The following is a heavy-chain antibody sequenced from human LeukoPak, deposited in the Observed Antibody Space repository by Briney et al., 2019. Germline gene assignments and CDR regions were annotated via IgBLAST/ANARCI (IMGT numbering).Heavy chain of an antibody. Sequence: ASVKVSCKVSGYTLTELSMHWVRQAPGKGLEWMGGFDPEDGETIYAQKFQGRVTMTEDTSTDTAYMELSSLRSEDTAVYYCVASGGYYDFWSGYPNFDYWGQGTLVTVSS. V-gene: IGHV1-24*01. CDR3: VASGGYYDFWSGYPNFDY. CDR2: FDPEDGET. D-gene: IGHD3-3*01. J-gene: IGHJ4*02. CDR1: GYTLTELS.